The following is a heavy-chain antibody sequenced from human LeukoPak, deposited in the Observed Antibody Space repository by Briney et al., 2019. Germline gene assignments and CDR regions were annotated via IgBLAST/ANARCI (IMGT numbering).Heavy chain of an antibody. Sequence: SETLSLTCAGYGGSFSGYNWSWIRQPPGKGLEWIGEINHSGSTNYNPSLKSRVTISVDTSKNQFSLKLSSVTAADTAVYYCATTVGYCSGGSCYGWFDPWGQGTLVTVSS. CDR3: ATTVGYCSGGSCYGWFDP. V-gene: IGHV4-34*01. CDR1: GGSFSGYN. J-gene: IGHJ5*02. CDR2: INHSGST. D-gene: IGHD2-15*01.